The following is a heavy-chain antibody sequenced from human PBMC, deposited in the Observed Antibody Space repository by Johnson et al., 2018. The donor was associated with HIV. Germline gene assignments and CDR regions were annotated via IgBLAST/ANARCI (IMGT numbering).Heavy chain of an antibody. CDR1: GFTFSSYG. CDR3: AKDGGARGSSWYEGVFDI. J-gene: IGHJ3*02. Sequence: QVQLVEPGGGVVQPGRSLRLSCAASGFTFSSYGMHWVRQAPGKGLEWLAVISYDGSNKYYADSVKGRFTISRANSKNTLYLQINSLRAEDTAVYYCAKDGGARGSSWYEGVFDIWGQGTMVTVSS. V-gene: IGHV3-30*18. D-gene: IGHD6-13*01. CDR2: ISYDGSNK.